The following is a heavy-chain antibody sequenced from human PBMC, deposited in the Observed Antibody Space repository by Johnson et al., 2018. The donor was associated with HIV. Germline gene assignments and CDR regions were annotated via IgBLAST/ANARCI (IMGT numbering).Heavy chain of an antibody. CDR1: GFPFDDYG. J-gene: IGHJ3*02. CDR2: INWNGGGT. V-gene: IGHV3-20*04. Sequence: VQLVESGGGVVRPGGSLRLSCAASGFPFDDYGMSWVRQGPGKGLELVSGINWNGGGTGYADSVKGRFTISRDNAKNSLYLQMNSLRAEDTAVFYCAREQLQFSFCDIWGQGTMVTVSS. CDR3: AREQLQFSFCDI. D-gene: IGHD3-3*01.